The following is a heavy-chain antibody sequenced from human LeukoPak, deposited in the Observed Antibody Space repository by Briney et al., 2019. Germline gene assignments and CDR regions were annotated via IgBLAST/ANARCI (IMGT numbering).Heavy chain of an antibody. V-gene: IGHV3-15*01. J-gene: IGHJ4*02. Sequence: GGSLRLSCAASGFTFSNAWMNWVRQAPGKGLEWIGRIKTTSEGATAVYAAPVKGRFTISRDDSKNTLFLQMNSLKSEDTAVYYCTPIRDHGAYAFDYWGQGTLVTVSS. CDR3: TPIRDHGAYAFDY. CDR2: IKTTSEGATA. CDR1: GFTFSNAW. D-gene: IGHD4-17*01.